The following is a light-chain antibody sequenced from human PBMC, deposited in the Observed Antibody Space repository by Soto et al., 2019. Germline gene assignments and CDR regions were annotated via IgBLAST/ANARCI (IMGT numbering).Light chain of an antibody. V-gene: IGLV2-14*01. J-gene: IGLJ1*01. CDR3: SSYTSSSTLV. CDR1: SSDVGGYNY. CDR2: DVS. Sequence: QSVLTQPASVSGSPGQSITISCTGTSSDVGGYNYVSWYQQHSGKAPKLMIYDVSNRPSGVSNRFSGSKSGNTASLTISGLQAEDEADYYCSSYTSSSTLVFGTGTRSPS.